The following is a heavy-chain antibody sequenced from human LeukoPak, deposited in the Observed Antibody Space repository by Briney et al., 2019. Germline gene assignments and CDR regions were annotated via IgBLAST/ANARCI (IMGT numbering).Heavy chain of an antibody. V-gene: IGHV3-30*01. Sequence: DSVKGRFTISRDNSKNTLYLQMNSLRAGDTAVYYCAREKPPETSYYYYYGMDVWGQGTTVTVSS. CDR3: AREKPPETSYYYYYGMDV. J-gene: IGHJ6*02. D-gene: IGHD1-14*01.